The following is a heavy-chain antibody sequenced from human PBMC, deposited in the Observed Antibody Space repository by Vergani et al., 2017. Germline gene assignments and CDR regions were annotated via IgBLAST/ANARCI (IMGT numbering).Heavy chain of an antibody. CDR1: GYSISSGYY. CDR3: ARFHYDVFTVSASYFDY. V-gene: IGHV4-38-2*02. D-gene: IGHD3-9*01. Sequence: QVQLQQSGPGLVKPSETLSLTCSVSGYSISSGYYWGWFRQSPGKGLEWIASIYHTGSTYYNPSLESRVTISVDTSKNQFSLNVTSVSAADTAVYYCARFHYDVFTVSASYFDYWGQGTLVTVSS. CDR2: IYHTGST. J-gene: IGHJ4*02.